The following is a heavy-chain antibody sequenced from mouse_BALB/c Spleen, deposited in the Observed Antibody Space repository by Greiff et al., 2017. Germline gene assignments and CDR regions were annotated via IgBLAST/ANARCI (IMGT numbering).Heavy chain of an antibody. CDR2: ISSGSSTI. CDR1: GFTFTSFG. J-gene: IGHJ2*01. D-gene: IGHD2-13*01. V-gene: IGHV5-17*02. Sequence: EVHLVESGGGLVQPGGSRKLSCAASGFTFTSFGMHWVRQAPEKGLEWVAYISSGSSTIYYADTVKGRFTISSDNPKNTLFLQMTSLRSEDTDMYYCARGGHYGDYVRYYLDYWGQGTTLTVSS. CDR3: ARGGHYGDYVRYYLDY.